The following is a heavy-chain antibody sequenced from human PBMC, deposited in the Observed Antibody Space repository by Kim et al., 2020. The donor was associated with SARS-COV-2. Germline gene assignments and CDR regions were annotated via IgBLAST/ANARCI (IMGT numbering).Heavy chain of an antibody. D-gene: IGHD1-26*01. CDR1: GFTFSHAW. CDR3: VADVPGGTYPFDY. CDR2: ITSAGTT. V-gene: IGHV3-15*01. Sequence: GGSLRLSCAASGFTFSHAWMSWVRQAPGKGLELLGRITSAGTTDFVALLEGRFIISRDDSKNTVFLQINSLKTEDSGIYFCVADVPGGTYPFDYWGQGTLVTVSS. J-gene: IGHJ4*02.